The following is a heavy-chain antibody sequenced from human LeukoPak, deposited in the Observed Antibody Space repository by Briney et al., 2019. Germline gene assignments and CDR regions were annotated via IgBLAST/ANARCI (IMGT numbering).Heavy chain of an antibody. J-gene: IGHJ6*02. CDR3: ARGPDTHMPHYYYYGMDV. V-gene: IGHV3-30-3*01. CDR1: GFTFSNYA. Sequence: GGSLRLSCAASGFTFSNYAMHWVRQAPGKGLEWVAVISYDGSNKYYADSVKGRFTISRDNSKNTLYLQMNSLRAEDTAVYYCARGPDTHMPHYYYYGMDVWGQGTTVTVSS. D-gene: IGHD5-18*01. CDR2: ISYDGSNK.